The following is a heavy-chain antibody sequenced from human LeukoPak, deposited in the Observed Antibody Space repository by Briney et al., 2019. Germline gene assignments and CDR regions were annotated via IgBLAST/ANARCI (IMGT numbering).Heavy chain of an antibody. CDR1: GYTFTSYA. J-gene: IGHJ4*02. CDR2: INADNGNT. CDR3: ATEAYSRYFDY. Sequence: GASVKVSCKASGYTFTSYAIHWVRQAPGQRPEWMGWINADNGNTKYSQKFQGRVTITRDTSASTAYMELSSLRSEDTAVYFCATEAYSRYFDYWGQGTLVTVSS. D-gene: IGHD3-16*01. V-gene: IGHV1-3*01.